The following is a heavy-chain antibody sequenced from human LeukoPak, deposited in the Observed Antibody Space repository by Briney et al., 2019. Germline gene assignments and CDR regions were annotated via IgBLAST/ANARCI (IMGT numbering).Heavy chain of an antibody. D-gene: IGHD2-2*01. CDR2: IWYDGSNK. Sequence: GGSLRLSCAASGFTFSSYGMHWVRQAPGKGLEWVAVIWYDGSNKYYADSVKGRFTISRDNSKNTLYLQMNSLRAVDTAVYYCARDDRPRVQPVVPAAPYGMDVWGQGTTVTVSS. CDR1: GFTFSSYG. CDR3: ARDDRPRVQPVVPAAPYGMDV. V-gene: IGHV3-33*01. J-gene: IGHJ6*02.